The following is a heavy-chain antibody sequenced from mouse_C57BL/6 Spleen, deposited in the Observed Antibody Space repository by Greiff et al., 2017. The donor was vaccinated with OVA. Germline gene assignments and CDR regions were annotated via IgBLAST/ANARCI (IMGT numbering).Heavy chain of an antibody. Sequence: QVQLQQSGAALMKPGASVKLSCKATGYTFTGYWIELVKQRPGHGLEWIGEILPGSGRTNYNEKFKGKATFTADTSSNTAYMQLSSLTTEDSAIYYCAGTTTVVATRYFDVWGTGTTVTVAS. CDR3: AGTTTVVATRYFDV. V-gene: IGHV1-9*01. CDR2: ILPGSGRT. D-gene: IGHD1-1*01. J-gene: IGHJ1*03. CDR1: GYTFTGYW.